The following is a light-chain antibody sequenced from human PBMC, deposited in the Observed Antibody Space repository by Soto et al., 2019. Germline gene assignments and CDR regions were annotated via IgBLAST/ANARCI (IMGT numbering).Light chain of an antibody. CDR1: QSISSY. J-gene: IGKJ2*01. CDR3: QQSYCTPPVT. CDR2: AAS. Sequence: DIQMTQSPSSLSASVGDRVTITCRASQSISSYLNWYQQKPGKAPKLLIYAASSLQSGVPSRFSGSRSGTDFTVTISSLQPEDFAVYYCQQSYCTPPVTFGQGTKLELK. V-gene: IGKV1-39*01.